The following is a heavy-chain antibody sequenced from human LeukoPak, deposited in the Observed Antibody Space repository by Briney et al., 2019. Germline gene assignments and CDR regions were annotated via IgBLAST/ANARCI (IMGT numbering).Heavy chain of an antibody. V-gene: IGHV6-1*01. CDR2: TYYRSKWYN. Sequence: SQTLSLTCAISGDNVSSNSTTWNWIRQYPSRGLEWLGRTYYRSKWYNDYAVSVKSRITINPDTSKNQFSLQLNSVTPEDTAVYYCARRGSRAYSYAMDVWGQGTTVTVSS. CDR1: GDNVSSNSTT. D-gene: IGHD3-10*01. CDR3: ARRGSRAYSYAMDV. J-gene: IGHJ6*02.